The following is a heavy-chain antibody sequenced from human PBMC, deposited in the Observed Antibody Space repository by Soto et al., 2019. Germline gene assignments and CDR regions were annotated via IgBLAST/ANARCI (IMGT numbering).Heavy chain of an antibody. D-gene: IGHD6-19*01. V-gene: IGHV3-30-3*01. CDR3: TMSGWYQGYFDY. CDR2: ISYDGSNK. CDR1: GFTFSNFA. J-gene: IGHJ4*02. Sequence: PGGSLRLSCAASGFTFSNFAMTWVRQAPGKGLEWVAVISYDGSNKYYADSVKGRFTISRDNSKNTLYLQMNSLRAEDTAVYYSTMSGWYQGYFDYWGQGTQVTVSS.